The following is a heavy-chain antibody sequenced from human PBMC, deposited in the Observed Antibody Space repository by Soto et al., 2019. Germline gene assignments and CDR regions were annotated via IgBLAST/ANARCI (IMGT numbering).Heavy chain of an antibody. Sequence: QVQLVESGGGVVQPGRSLRLSCAASGFTFCSYAMHWVRQAPGKGLEWVAVISYDGSNKYYADSVKGRFTISRDNSKNTLYLQMNSLRAEDTAVYYCARDWDVDTATAGGYRGQGTLVTVSS. CDR1: GFTFCSYA. CDR3: ARDWDVDTATAGGY. D-gene: IGHD5-18*01. CDR2: ISYDGSNK. V-gene: IGHV3-30-3*01. J-gene: IGHJ4*02.